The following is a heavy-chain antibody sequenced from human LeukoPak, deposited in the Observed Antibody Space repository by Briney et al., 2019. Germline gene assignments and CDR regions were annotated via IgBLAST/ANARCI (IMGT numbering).Heavy chain of an antibody. CDR3: ARGGGLDV. Sequence: GGSLRLSCAASGFIFSNYGMNWARQAPGKGLEWVASINHNGNVNYYVDSVKGRFTISRDNAKNSLYLQMSNLRAEDTAVYFCARGGGLDVWGQGATVTVSS. J-gene: IGHJ6*02. D-gene: IGHD3-16*01. V-gene: IGHV3-7*03. CDR1: GFIFSNYG. CDR2: INHNGNVN.